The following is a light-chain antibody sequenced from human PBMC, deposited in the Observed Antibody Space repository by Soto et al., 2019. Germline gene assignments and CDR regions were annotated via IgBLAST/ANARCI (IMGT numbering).Light chain of an antibody. J-gene: IGKJ1*01. Sequence: DIQMTQSPSSLSASVGDRVTITCRASQSISNNLNWYQHKARKAPKVLNYAACSLQRGVPSRFSGSGSGTDFTLIISSLQPEDFATYYCQQSYSPLWTFGQGTKVDIK. V-gene: IGKV1-39*01. CDR1: QSISNN. CDR2: AAC. CDR3: QQSYSPLWT.